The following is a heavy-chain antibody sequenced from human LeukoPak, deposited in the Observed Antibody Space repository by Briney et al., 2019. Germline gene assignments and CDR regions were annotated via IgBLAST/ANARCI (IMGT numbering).Heavy chain of an antibody. Sequence: RGSLRLSCAASGFTFSDYYMSWIRQAPGKGLEWVSYISSSGSTIYYADSVKGRFTISRDNSKNTLYLQMNSLRAEDTAVYYCAKVPKVVAHDAFDIWGQGTMVTVSS. J-gene: IGHJ3*02. CDR2: ISSSGSTI. D-gene: IGHD3-22*01. V-gene: IGHV3-11*01. CDR1: GFTFSDYY. CDR3: AKVPKVVAHDAFDI.